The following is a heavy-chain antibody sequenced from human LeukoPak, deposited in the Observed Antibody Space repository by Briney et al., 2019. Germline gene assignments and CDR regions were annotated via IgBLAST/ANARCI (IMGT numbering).Heavy chain of an antibody. CDR1: GFTFSSYA. Sequence: PGGSLRLSCAAFGFTFSSYAMSWVRQAPGKGLEWVSAISGSGGSTYYADSVKGRFTISRDNSKNTLYLQMNSLRAEDTAVYYCAKAVGATKYYFDYWGQGTLVTVSS. CDR2: ISGSGGST. J-gene: IGHJ4*02. V-gene: IGHV3-23*01. D-gene: IGHD1-26*01. CDR3: AKAVGATKYYFDY.